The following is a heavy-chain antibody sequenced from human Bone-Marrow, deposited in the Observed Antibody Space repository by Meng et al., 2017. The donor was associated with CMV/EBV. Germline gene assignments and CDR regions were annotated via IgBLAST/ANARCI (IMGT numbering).Heavy chain of an antibody. CDR3: TGTYYFDSSGFSLPY. Sequence: GESLKISCTASGFTFGDYAMSWVHQAPGKGLEWLGFIRSKAYGGTTQYAASVKGRFTISRDDSKSIAYLQMNTLKTEDTAVYYCTGTYYFDSSGFSLPYWGQGKLVTVSS. J-gene: IGHJ4*02. CDR1: GFTFGDYA. CDR2: IRSKAYGGTT. V-gene: IGHV3-49*04. D-gene: IGHD3-22*01.